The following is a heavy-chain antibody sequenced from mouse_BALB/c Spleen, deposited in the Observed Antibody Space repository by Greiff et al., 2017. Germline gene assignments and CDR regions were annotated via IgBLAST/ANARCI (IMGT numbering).Heavy chain of an antibody. J-gene: IGHJ2*01. CDR2: ISYSGST. D-gene: IGHD2-3*01. V-gene: IGHV3-2*02. CDR3: ARRFDGPYYFDY. CDR1: GYSITSDYA. Sequence: EVKLMESGPGLVKPSQSLSLTCTVTGYSITSDYAWNWIRQFPGNKLEWMGYISYSGSTSYNPSLKSRISITRDTSKNQFFLQLNSVTTEDTATYYCARRFDGPYYFDYWGQGTTLTVSS.